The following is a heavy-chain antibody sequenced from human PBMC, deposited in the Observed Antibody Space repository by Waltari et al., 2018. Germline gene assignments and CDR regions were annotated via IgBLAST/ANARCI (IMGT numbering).Heavy chain of an antibody. D-gene: IGHD4-4*01. V-gene: IGHV4-30-4*08. Sequence: QVQLQESGPGLVKPSQTLSLSCSVSGGSINNRAYYWSWIRQLPGKGLEWIGYIYHDGGTSYNPSLKSRLTMSVDTSRNQFSLNLNSVTAADTAVYYCARGIEDYSNWGGYFDYWGQGALVTVSS. J-gene: IGHJ4*02. CDR3: ARGIEDYSNWGGYFDY. CDR1: GGSINNRAYY. CDR2: IYHDGGT.